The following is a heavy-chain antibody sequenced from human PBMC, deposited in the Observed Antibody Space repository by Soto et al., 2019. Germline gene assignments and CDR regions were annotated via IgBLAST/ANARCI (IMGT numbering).Heavy chain of an antibody. D-gene: IGHD2-8*01. CDR3: ASRYCTDDVCPFDY. J-gene: IGHJ4*02. V-gene: IGHV3-21*01. CDR2: ISSSGRFT. Sequence: GGSLRLSCAASGFTFSSYSLSWVRQAPGQGLEWVSSISSSGRFTYYADSVKGRLTISRDNAKNSLYLQMSSLRVEDTAVYYCASRYCTDDVCPFDYWGQGVLVTVSS. CDR1: GFTFSSYS.